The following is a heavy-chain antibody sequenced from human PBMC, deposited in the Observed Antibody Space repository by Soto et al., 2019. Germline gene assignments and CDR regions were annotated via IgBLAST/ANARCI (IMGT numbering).Heavy chain of an antibody. D-gene: IGHD2-2*01. Sequence: SGESLKISCKGSGYSFTSYWIGWVRQMPGKGLEWMGIIYPGDSDTRYSPSFQGQVTISADKSISTAYLQWSSLKASDTAMYYCARPRRPGYYHYGMDVWGQGTTVTVYS. CDR2: IYPGDSDT. V-gene: IGHV5-51*01. J-gene: IGHJ6*02. CDR1: GYSFTSYW. CDR3: ARPRRPGYYHYGMDV.